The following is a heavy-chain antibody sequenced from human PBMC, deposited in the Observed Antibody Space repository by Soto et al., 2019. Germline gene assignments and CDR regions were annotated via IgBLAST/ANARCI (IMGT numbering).Heavy chain of an antibody. V-gene: IGHV4-4*02. J-gene: IGHJ3*02. Sequence: PSETLSLTCAVSGCSISSMNWWSWVRQPPGKGLEWIGEIYHSGSTNYNPYLKSRDTKSVDKSKNQFSLKLSSVTAADTAVYYCARVLGNDAFDIWGQGTMVT. D-gene: IGHD3-3*02. CDR2: IYHSGST. CDR1: GCSISSMNW. CDR3: ARVLGNDAFDI.